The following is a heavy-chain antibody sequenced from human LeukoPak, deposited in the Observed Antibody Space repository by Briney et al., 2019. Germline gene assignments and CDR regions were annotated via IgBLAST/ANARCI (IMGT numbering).Heavy chain of an antibody. V-gene: IGHV4-59*12. CDR3: ARDLRDGYNEDY. CDR2: IYYSGST. CDR1: DGSISSYY. J-gene: IGHJ4*02. D-gene: IGHD5-24*01. Sequence: SETLSLTCTVSDGSISSYYWSWIRQPPGKGLEWIGSIYYSGSTYYNPSLKSRVTISVDTSKSQFSLKLSSVTAADTAVYYCARDLRDGYNEDYWGQGTLVTVSS.